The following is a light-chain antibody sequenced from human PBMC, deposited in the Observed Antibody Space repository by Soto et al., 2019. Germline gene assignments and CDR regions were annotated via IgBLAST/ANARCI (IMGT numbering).Light chain of an antibody. J-gene: IGKJ2*01. V-gene: IGKV3-15*01. CDR1: QSVSSK. Sequence: EIVMTQSPATLSVSPGERATLSCRASQSVSSKLAWFQQKXXQAPRLLIYGASTRATGIPARFSGSGSGTEFTLTISSLQSEDFAVYYCQHYNNWPYTFGQGTKLEIK. CDR2: GAS. CDR3: QHYNNWPYT.